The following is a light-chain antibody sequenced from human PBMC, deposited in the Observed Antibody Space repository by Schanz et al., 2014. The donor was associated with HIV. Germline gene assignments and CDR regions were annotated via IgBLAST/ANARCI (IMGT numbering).Light chain of an antibody. Sequence: QSALTQPPSASGSTGQSVTISCTGSSSDVGGHNHVSWYQQHPGKAPKLIIYEVNRRPSGVPDRFSGSKSGNTASLTVSGLQAEDEADYYCSSHGGPKVFGGGTKVTVL. J-gene: IGLJ2*01. CDR3: SSHGGPKV. CDR2: EVN. CDR1: SSDVGGHNH. V-gene: IGLV2-8*01.